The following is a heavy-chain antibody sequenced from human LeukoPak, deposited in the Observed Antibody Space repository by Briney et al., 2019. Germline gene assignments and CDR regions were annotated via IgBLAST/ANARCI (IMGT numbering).Heavy chain of an antibody. Sequence: GGSLRLSCAASGFTFSNAWMSWVRQAPGKGLEWVSAISGSGGSTYYADSVKGRFTISRDNAKNSLYLQMNSLRAEDTAVYYCAELGITMIGGVWGKGTTVTISS. D-gene: IGHD3-10*02. CDR1: GFTFSNAW. CDR2: ISGSGGST. J-gene: IGHJ6*04. CDR3: AELGITMIGGV. V-gene: IGHV3-23*01.